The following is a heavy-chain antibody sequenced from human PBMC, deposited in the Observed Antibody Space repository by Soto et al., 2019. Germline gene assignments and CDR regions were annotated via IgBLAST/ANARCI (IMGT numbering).Heavy chain of an antibody. J-gene: IGHJ4*02. CDR1: GFTFTSSA. D-gene: IGHD6-19*01. CDR2: IVVGSGNT. Sequence: QIQLVQSGPEVKKPGTSVKVSFKASGFTFTSSAVQWVRQARGQRLEWIGWIVVGSGNTNYAQKFQERVTITRDMSTSTAYMELSSLRSEDTAVYYCAADLDSAVGPYWGQGTLVTVS. V-gene: IGHV1-58*01. CDR3: AADLDSAVGPY.